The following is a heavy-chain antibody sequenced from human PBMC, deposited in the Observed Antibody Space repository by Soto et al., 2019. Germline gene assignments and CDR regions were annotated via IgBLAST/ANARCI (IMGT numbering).Heavy chain of an antibody. Sequence: QVQLVQSGAEVKKPGASVKVSCKASGYTFTSYGISWVRQAPGQGLEWMGWSSAYNGNTNYAQKLQGRVTMTTDTATSTAYMELRSLRSDDTAVYYCAKVEDTAMVTPPYYYYGMAVWGQGTTVTVSS. CDR3: AKVEDTAMVTPPYYYYGMAV. V-gene: IGHV1-18*04. J-gene: IGHJ6*02. CDR2: SSAYNGNT. D-gene: IGHD5-18*01. CDR1: GYTFTSYG.